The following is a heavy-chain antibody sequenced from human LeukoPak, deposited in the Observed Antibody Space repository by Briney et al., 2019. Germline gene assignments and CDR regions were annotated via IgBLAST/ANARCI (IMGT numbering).Heavy chain of an antibody. CDR1: GYSISSGYY. D-gene: IGHD3-9*01. Sequence: SETLSLTCTVSGYSISSGYYWGWIRQPPGKGLERIGSTYHSGSTYYNPSLKSRVTISVDTSKNQFSLKLSSVTAADTAVYYCARDPLRYFDWLYTNWGQGTLVTVSS. CDR2: TYHSGST. CDR3: ARDPLRYFDWLYTN. J-gene: IGHJ4*02. V-gene: IGHV4-38-2*02.